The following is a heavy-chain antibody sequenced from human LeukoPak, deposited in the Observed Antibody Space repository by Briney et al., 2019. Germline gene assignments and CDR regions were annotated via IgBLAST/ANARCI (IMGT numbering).Heavy chain of an antibody. V-gene: IGHV1-18*01. CDR1: GYTFTSYG. CDR2: ISAYNGNT. D-gene: IGHD3-22*01. CDR3: ASLKNSYDSSGYLVTDAFDI. Sequence: GASMKVSCKASGYTFTSYGISWVRQAPGQGLEWMGWISAYNGNTNYAQKLQGRVTMTTDTSTSTAYMELRSLRSDDTAVYYCASLKNSYDSSGYLVTDAFDIWGQGTMVTVSS. J-gene: IGHJ3*02.